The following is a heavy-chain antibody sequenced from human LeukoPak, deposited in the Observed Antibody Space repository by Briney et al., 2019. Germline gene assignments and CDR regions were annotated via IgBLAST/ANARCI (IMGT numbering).Heavy chain of an antibody. J-gene: IGHJ4*02. CDR3: AKGATYYDFWSGYLPGDY. CDR2: ISGSGGST. V-gene: IGHV3-23*01. D-gene: IGHD3-3*01. CDR1: GFTFSSYA. Sequence: GGSLRLSCAASGFTFSSYAMSWVRQAPGKGLEWVSAISGSGGSTYYADSVKGRFTISRDNSKNTLYLQMNSLRAEDTAVYYCAKGATYYDFWSGYLPGDYWGQGTLVTVSS.